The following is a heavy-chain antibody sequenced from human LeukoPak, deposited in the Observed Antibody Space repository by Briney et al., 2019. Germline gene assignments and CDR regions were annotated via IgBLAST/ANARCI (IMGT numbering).Heavy chain of an antibody. CDR1: GFTFSSYS. J-gene: IGHJ4*02. D-gene: IGHD2-2*01. Sequence: GGSLRLSCAASGFTFSSYSMNWVRQALGKGLEWVSSISSSSSYIYYADSVKGRFTISRDNAKNSLYLQMNSLRAEDTAVYYCARGGGYCSSTSCYGYDYWGQGTLVTVSS. CDR3: ARGGGYCSSTSCYGYDY. CDR2: ISSSSSYI. V-gene: IGHV3-21*01.